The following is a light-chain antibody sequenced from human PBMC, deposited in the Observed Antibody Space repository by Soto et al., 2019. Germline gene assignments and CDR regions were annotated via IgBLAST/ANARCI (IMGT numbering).Light chain of an antibody. Sequence: QPVLTQPASVSGSPGQSITISCTGTNSDVGGYNYVSWYQQHPGKAPKLMIYEVGNRPSGVSNRFSGSKSGNTASLTISGLQAEDEADYYCSSYTSSSTLVFGGGTKVTVL. J-gene: IGLJ2*01. CDR2: EVG. CDR1: NSDVGGYNY. CDR3: SSYTSSSTLV. V-gene: IGLV2-14*01.